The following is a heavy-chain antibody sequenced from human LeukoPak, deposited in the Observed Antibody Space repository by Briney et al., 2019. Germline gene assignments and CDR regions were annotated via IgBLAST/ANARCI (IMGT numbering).Heavy chain of an antibody. D-gene: IGHD3-22*01. J-gene: IGHJ4*02. CDR1: GGSISSSSYY. CDR2: IYYSGST. Sequence: SETLSLTCTVSGGSISSSSYYWGWIRQPPGKGLEWIGSIYYSGSTYYNPSLKSRVTISVDTSKNQFSLKLSSVTAADTAVYYCARDEHYYDSSGYPLYYFDYWGQGTLVTVSS. CDR3: ARDEHYYDSSGYPLYYFDY. V-gene: IGHV4-39*07.